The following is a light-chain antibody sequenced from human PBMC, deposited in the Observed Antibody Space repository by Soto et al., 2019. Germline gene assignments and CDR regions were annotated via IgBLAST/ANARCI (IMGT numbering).Light chain of an antibody. CDR1: HSVSSSY. V-gene: IGKV3-15*01. CDR3: QQYNHWPLT. J-gene: IGKJ4*01. CDR2: AAS. Sequence: EIGLTESPGTLSFSPGERATLSCRASHSVSSSYLAWYQQKPGQAPRLLIYAASTRATGVPGRFSGSGSGTEFTLTISSLQSEDFAVYYCQQYNHWPLTFGGGTKVDIK.